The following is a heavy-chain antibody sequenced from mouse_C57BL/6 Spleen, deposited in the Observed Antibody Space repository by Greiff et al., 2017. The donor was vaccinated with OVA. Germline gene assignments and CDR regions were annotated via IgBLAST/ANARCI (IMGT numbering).Heavy chain of an antibody. CDR1: GYTFTSYW. CDR3: ARCRLRYHCFAY. CDR2: IDPSDSST. V-gene: IGHV1-69*01. D-gene: IGHD1-1*01. J-gene: IGHJ2*01. Sequence: QVQLQQPGAELVMPGASVKLSCKASGYTFTSYWMHWVKQRPGQGLEWIGEIDPSDSSTNYNQKFKGTSTLTVDKSFSTAYRQLSSLTSDDSAVYNCARCRLRYHCFAYWGQGTTLTVSS.